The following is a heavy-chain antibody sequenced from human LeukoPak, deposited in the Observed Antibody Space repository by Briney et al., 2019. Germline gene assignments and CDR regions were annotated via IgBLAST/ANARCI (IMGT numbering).Heavy chain of an antibody. CDR2: ISGSGGNT. V-gene: IGHV3-23*01. CDR3: ARDQNYYGMDV. CDR1: GFTFSSYA. J-gene: IGHJ6*02. Sequence: PGGSLRLSCAASGFTFSSYAMSWVRQSPGKGLEWVSAISGSGGNTYSADSVKGRFTISRDNSKNTVYLQMNSLRAEDTADYYCARDQNYYGMDVWGQGTTVTVSS.